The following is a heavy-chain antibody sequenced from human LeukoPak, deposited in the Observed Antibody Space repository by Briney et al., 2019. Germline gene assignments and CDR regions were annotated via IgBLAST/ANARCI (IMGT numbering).Heavy chain of an antibody. CDR3: ARDRRGSYPRGFDY. CDR1: GFTFSSYA. CDR2: ISYDGSNK. J-gene: IGHJ4*02. V-gene: IGHV3-30-3*01. Sequence: GRSLRLSCAASGFTFSSYAMHWVRQAPGKGLEWVAVISYDGSNKYYADSVKGRFTISRDNSKNTLCLQMNSLRAEDTAVYYCARDRRGSYPRGFDYWGQGTLVTVSS. D-gene: IGHD1-26*01.